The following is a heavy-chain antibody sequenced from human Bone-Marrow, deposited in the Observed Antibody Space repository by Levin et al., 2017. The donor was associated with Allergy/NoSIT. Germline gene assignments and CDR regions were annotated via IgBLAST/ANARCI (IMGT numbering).Heavy chain of an antibody. CDR1: GFTFSSYS. D-gene: IGHD5-12*01. J-gene: IGHJ6*03. V-gene: IGHV3-21*01. CDR2: ISSSSSYI. Sequence: AGGSLRLSCAASGFTFSSYSMNWVRQAPGKGLEWVSSISSSSSYIYYADSVKGRFTISRDNAKNSLYLQMNSLRAEDTAVYYCARGLGGYDYYYYYYMDVWGKGTTVTVSS. CDR3: ARGLGGYDYYYYYYMDV.